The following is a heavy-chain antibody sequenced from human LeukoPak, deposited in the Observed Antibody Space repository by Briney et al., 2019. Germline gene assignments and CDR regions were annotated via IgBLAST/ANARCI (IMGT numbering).Heavy chain of an antibody. CDR3: AKGMRRYYFDY. D-gene: IGHD6-25*01. CDR1: GFTFSSYG. Sequence: PGGSLRLSCAASGFTFSSYGMHWVRQAPGKGLEWVAVISCDGSNKYYADSVKGRFTISRDNSKNTLYLQMNSLRAEDTAVYYCAKGMRRYYFDYWGQGTLVTVSS. J-gene: IGHJ4*02. V-gene: IGHV3-30*18. CDR2: ISCDGSNK.